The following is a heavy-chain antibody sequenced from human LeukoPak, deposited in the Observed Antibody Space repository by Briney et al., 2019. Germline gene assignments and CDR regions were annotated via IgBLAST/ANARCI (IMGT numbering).Heavy chain of an antibody. V-gene: IGHV1-2*02. J-gene: IGHJ4*02. D-gene: IGHD6-19*01. CDR2: INPNRGDT. CDR3: ARSSSSGWYYFDY. Sequence: ASVKVSCKASGYTFTDYYMHWVRQAPGQGPEWMGWINPNRGDTNYAQKFQGRVSMTRDTSISTAYMELSRLTPDDTAVYYCARSSSSGWYYFDYWGQGTLVTVSS. CDR1: GYTFTDYY.